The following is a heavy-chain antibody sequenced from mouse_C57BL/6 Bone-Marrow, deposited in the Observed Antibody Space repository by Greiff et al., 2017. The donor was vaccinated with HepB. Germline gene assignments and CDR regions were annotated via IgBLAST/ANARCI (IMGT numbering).Heavy chain of an antibody. J-gene: IGHJ2*01. CDR2: INPYNGGT. D-gene: IGHD1-1*01. CDR3: ARSGLLRSYFDY. CDR1: GYTFTDYY. V-gene: IGHV1-19*01. Sequence: EVKLVESGPVLVKPGASVKMSCKASGYTFTDYYMNWVKQSHGKSLEWIGVINPYNGGTSYNQKFKGKATLTVDKSSSTAYMELNSLTSEDSAVYYCARSGLLRSYFDYWGQGTTLTVSS.